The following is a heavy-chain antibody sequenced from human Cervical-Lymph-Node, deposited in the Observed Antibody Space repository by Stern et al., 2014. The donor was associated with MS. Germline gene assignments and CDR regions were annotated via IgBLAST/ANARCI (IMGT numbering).Heavy chain of an antibody. CDR2: IYYSGST. CDR1: GGSISSYY. CDR3: ARVGGQWLSLIDP. D-gene: IGHD6-19*01. J-gene: IGHJ5*02. V-gene: IGHV4-59*01. Sequence: QVQLQESGPGLVKPSETLSLTCTVSGGSISSYYWSWIRQPPGQGLEWIGYIYYSGSTNYNPSLKSRVTISVDTSKNQFSLKLSSVTAADTAVYYCARVGGQWLSLIDPWGQGTLVTVSS.